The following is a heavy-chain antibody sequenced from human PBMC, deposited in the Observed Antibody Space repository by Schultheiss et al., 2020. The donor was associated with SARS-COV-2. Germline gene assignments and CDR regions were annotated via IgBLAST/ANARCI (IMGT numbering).Heavy chain of an antibody. J-gene: IGHJ4*02. Sequence: GGSLRLSCAASGFTFSSYDMHWVRQATGKGLEWVSAIGTAGDTYYPGSVKGRFTISRDNAKNSLYLQMNSLRAEDTAVYYCARGIKAAKYYFDYWGQGTLVTVSS. V-gene: IGHV3-13*04. CDR1: GFTFSSYD. D-gene: IGHD6-13*01. CDR2: IGTAGDT. CDR3: ARGIKAAKYYFDY.